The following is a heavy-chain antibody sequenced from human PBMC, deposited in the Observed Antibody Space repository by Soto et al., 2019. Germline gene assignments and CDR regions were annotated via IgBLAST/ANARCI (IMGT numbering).Heavy chain of an antibody. D-gene: IGHD1-26*01. CDR3: AKDEMGAPRY. CDR1: GFTFNDFA. Sequence: GSLRLSCAASGFTFNDFAMSWVRQAPGKGPEWVSTISAGGDNSYYADSVGGRFTISRDNSKETVSLQMNRLGAEDTAIYYCAKDEMGAPRYWGQGTLVTVSS. V-gene: IGHV3-23*01. J-gene: IGHJ4*02. CDR2: ISAGGDNS.